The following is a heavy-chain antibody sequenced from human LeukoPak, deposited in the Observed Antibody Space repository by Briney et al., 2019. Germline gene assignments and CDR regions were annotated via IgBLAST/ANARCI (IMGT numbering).Heavy chain of an antibody. V-gene: IGHV3-21*01. Sequence: GGSPRLSCAASGFTFSSYSMNWVRQAPGKGLEWVSSISSSSSYIYYADSVKGRFTISRDNAKNSLYPQMNSLRAEDTAVYYCARASFLSGSYGYWGQGTLVTVSS. J-gene: IGHJ4*02. CDR2: ISSSSSYI. D-gene: IGHD3-10*01. CDR1: GFTFSSYS. CDR3: ARASFLSGSYGY.